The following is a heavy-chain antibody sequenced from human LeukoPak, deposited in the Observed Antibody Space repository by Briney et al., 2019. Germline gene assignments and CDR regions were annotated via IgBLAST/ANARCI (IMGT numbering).Heavy chain of an antibody. V-gene: IGHV3-23*01. CDR3: AKGAATRGYTCFAT. CDR1: AFTFRSYA. D-gene: IGHD3-22*01. Sequence: GGSLRLSCAASAFTFRSYAMIWVRQAPGKGLEWVSAVSGSGGNTYYADSARRRFTISRDNSNNTLYLQMNGLRADDTAVYYCAKGAATRGYTCFATWGQGTLVSVSS. J-gene: IGHJ5*02. CDR2: VSGSGGNT.